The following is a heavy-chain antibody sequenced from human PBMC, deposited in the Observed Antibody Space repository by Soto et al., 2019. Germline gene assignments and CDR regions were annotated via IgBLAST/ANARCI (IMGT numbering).Heavy chain of an antibody. Sequence: GGSLRLSCAASGVTFSSYSMNWVRRAPGKGLEWVSYISSSSSTIYYADSVKGRFTISRDNAKNSLYLQMNSLRAEDTAVYYCARVIDQLFYYYMHVWGKGTTVTVSS. CDR1: GVTFSSYS. D-gene: IGHD1-1*01. V-gene: IGHV3-48*01. J-gene: IGHJ6*03. CDR2: ISSSSSTI. CDR3: ARVIDQLFYYYMHV.